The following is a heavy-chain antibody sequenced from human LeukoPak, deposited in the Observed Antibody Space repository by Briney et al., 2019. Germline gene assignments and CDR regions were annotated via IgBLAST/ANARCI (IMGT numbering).Heavy chain of an antibody. Sequence: GGSLRLSCIASGFVFSNYDISWVRQAPGKGLEWVSAITPDGDVTFYADSVKGRFTISRDNSKNTLYLQMNSLRAEDTAVYYCAKDSIRYSGSYISLDAFDIWGQGTMVTVSS. CDR1: GFVFSNYD. CDR2: ITPDGDVT. V-gene: IGHV3-23*01. D-gene: IGHD1-26*01. J-gene: IGHJ3*02. CDR3: AKDSIRYSGSYISLDAFDI.